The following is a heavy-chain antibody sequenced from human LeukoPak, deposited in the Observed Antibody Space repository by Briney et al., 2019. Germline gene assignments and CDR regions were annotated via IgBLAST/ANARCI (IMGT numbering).Heavy chain of an antibody. CDR2: INGRGIT. V-gene: IGHV3-23*01. Sequence: PGGSLRLSCTASGFTFSSYTMSWVRQAPGEGLEWLSAINGRGITYYAGSVKGRFTISRDNAKNTLYLQMNSLRAEDTAVYYCARALAVAGTGGHYWGQGTLVTV. CDR1: GFTFSSYT. J-gene: IGHJ4*02. D-gene: IGHD6-19*01. CDR3: ARALAVAGTGGHY.